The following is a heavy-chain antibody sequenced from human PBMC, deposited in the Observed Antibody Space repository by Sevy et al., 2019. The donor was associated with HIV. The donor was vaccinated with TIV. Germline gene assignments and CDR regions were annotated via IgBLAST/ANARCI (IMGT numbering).Heavy chain of an antibody. J-gene: IGHJ4*02. CDR3: ARGYNWNDY. CDR2: ISSSSSTI. V-gene: IGHV3-48*02. D-gene: IGHD1-1*01. Sequence: GGSLRLSCAASGFTFSSYSMNWVRQAPGKGLEWVSYISSSSSTIYYADSVKDRFNICRDNAKNTLYLQMNSLRDEDTAVYYCARGYNWNDYWGQGTLVTVSS. CDR1: GFTFSSYS.